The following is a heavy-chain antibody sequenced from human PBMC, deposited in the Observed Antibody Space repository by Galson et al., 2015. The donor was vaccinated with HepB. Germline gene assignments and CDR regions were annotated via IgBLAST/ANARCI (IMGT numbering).Heavy chain of an antibody. CDR1: GFTFSSYA. J-gene: IGHJ4*02. CDR3: ARVAGLTSGY. V-gene: IGHV3-30-3*01. Sequence: SLRLSCAASGFTFSSYAMHWVRQAPGKGLEWVAAISYDGSNKYYADSVKGRFTISRDNSKNTLYLQMNSLRAEDTAVYYCARVAGLTSGYWGQGTLVTVSS. CDR2: ISYDGSNK. D-gene: IGHD4/OR15-4a*01.